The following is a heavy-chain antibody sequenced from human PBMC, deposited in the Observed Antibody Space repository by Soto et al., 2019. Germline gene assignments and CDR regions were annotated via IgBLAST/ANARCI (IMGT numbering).Heavy chain of an antibody. CDR3: ARARSGSSRSGFDH. CDR1: GYTFTSYC. J-gene: IGHJ4*02. V-gene: IGHV1-18*04. Sequence: GASVKVSCKASGYTFTSYCISWVRQAPGQGLEWTGWISAYNGNTNYAQKLQGTVTMTTDTSTSTVYMELRSLRSDDTAVYSCARARSGSSRSGFDHRGQGTLVTVSP. D-gene: IGHD6-6*01. CDR2: ISAYNGNT.